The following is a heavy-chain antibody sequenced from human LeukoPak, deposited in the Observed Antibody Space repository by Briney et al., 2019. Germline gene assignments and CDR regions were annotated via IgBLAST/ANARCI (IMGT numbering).Heavy chain of an antibody. CDR3: ARHGGMVRGFSDAFDI. CDR2: IYYSGST. D-gene: IGHD3-10*01. V-gene: IGHV4-59*08. CDR1: GGSISSYY. Sequence: PSETLSLTCSVSGGSISSYYWSWIRQPPGKGLEWIGYIYYSGSTNNNPSLKSRVTISVDTSKNQFSLKLSSVTAADTAVYYCARHGGMVRGFSDAFDIWGQGTMVTVSS. J-gene: IGHJ3*02.